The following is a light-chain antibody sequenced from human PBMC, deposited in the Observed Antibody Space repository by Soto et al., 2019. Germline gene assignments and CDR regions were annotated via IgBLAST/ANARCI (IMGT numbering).Light chain of an antibody. J-gene: IGLJ1*01. V-gene: IGLV2-14*03. CDR3: NSYTGSATPYG. Sequence: QSVLTQPASVSGSPGQSITISCTGTSSDVGGYNYVSWYQHHPDKAPKLVIYDVTNRPSGVSNHFSGSKAGNTASLTISGLQAEDEADYYCNSYTGSATPYGFGTGTKVTVL. CDR2: DVT. CDR1: SSDVGGYNY.